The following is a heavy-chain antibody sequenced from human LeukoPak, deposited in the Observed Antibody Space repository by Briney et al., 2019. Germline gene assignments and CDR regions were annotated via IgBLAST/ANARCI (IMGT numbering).Heavy chain of an antibody. Sequence: SETLSLTCTVSGGSISSYYWSWIRQPPGKGLEWIGYIYTSGSTNYNPSLKSRVTISVDTSKNQFSLKLSSETAADTAVYHCARLQSGIDYYYYYYMDVWGKGTTVTVSS. CDR3: ARLQSGIDYYYYYYMDV. V-gene: IGHV4-4*09. D-gene: IGHD6-13*01. J-gene: IGHJ6*03. CDR1: GGSISSYY. CDR2: IYTSGST.